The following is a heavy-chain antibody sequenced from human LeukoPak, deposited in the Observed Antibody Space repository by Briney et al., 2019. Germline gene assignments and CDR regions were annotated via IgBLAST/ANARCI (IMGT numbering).Heavy chain of an antibody. CDR3: ARAVAGEAFDI. J-gene: IGHJ3*02. CDR2: IYHSGST. V-gene: IGHV4-30-2*01. CDR1: GGSISSGGYS. Sequence: SETLSLTCAVSGGSISSGGYSWSWIRQPPGKGLEWIGYIYHSGSTYYNPSLKSRVTISVDRSKNQFSLKLSSVTAADTAVYYCARAVAGEAFDIWGQGTMVTVSS. D-gene: IGHD6-19*01.